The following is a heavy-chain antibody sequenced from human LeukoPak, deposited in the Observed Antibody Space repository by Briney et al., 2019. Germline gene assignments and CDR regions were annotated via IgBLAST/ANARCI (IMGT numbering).Heavy chain of an antibody. J-gene: IGHJ4*02. Sequence: SETLSLTCGVSGGSITNTNYRTWVRQPPGKGLEWIGEVNLQGSTNYNPSLMGRVAISVDTSENHISLQLTSVTAADTAVYYCAREGGPYRPLDYSGQGTLVTVSS. V-gene: IGHV4-4*02. CDR1: GGSITNTNY. CDR2: VNLQGST. CDR3: AREGGPYRPLDY.